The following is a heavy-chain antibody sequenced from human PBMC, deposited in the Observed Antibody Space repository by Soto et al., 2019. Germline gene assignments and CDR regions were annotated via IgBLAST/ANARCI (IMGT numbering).Heavy chain of an antibody. J-gene: IGHJ4*02. V-gene: IGHV1-46*01. CDR3: ASARGTVTTERSSVY. D-gene: IGHD4-17*01. Sequence: ASVKVSWQASGYTFTSYYLNWVRPAPGEGLEWMGILNPSGGSTRNAHGFQGRVTITADKSTSTAYMELSSLRSEDTAVYYCASARGTVTTERSSVYWGQGTLVTVSS. CDR1: GYTFTSYY. CDR2: LNPSGGST.